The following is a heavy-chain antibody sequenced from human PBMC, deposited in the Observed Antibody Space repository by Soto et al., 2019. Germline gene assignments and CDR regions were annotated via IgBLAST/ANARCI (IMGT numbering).Heavy chain of an antibody. Sequence: PSETLSLTCTVSGGSISSYYWSWIRQPPGKGLEWIGYIYYSGSTNYNPSLKSRVTISVDTSKNQFSLKLSSVTAADTAVYYCARVPLGPFGPRYDYGDYLYYFYCMDVWGKGTTVTVSS. CDR2: IYYSGST. J-gene: IGHJ6*03. CDR1: GGSISSYY. V-gene: IGHV4-59*01. CDR3: ARVPLGPFGPRYDYGDYLYYFYCMDV. D-gene: IGHD4-17*01.